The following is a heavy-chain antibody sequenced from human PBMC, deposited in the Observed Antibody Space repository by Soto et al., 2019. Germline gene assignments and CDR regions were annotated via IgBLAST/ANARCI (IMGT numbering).Heavy chain of an antibody. CDR2: INHSGST. Sequence: PSETLSLTCAVYGGFFSGYYWSWIRQPPGKGLEWIGEINHSGSTNYNPSLKSRVTISVDTSKNQFSLKLSSVTAADTAVYYCARGQDIVVVVAATRIGFDPWGQGTLVTVSS. V-gene: IGHV4-34*01. J-gene: IGHJ5*02. CDR3: ARGQDIVVVVAATRIGFDP. CDR1: GGFFSGYY. D-gene: IGHD2-15*01.